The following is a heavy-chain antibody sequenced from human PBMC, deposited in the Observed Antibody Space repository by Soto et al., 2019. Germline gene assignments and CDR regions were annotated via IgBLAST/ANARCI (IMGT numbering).Heavy chain of an antibody. J-gene: IGHJ4*02. V-gene: IGHV6-1*01. Sequence: SQTLSLTCVMSRDSVSSNSAAWNWIRQSPSRGLEWLGRTYYRSQWYNDYAVSMKNRITINPDTSKNQFSLQLNSVTPEDTAVYYCARSTDSSFDYWGQGTPVTVSS. CDR2: TYYRSQWYN. CDR3: ARSTDSSFDY. D-gene: IGHD6-13*01. CDR1: RDSVSSNSAA.